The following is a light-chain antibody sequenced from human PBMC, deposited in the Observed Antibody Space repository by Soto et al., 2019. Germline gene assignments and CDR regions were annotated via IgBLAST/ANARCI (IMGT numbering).Light chain of an antibody. J-gene: IGLJ2*01. CDR2: RNN. CDR1: SSNIGSNY. V-gene: IGLV1-47*01. Sequence: QSVLTQPPSASGTPGQRVTISCSGSSSNIGSNYVYWYQQLPGTAPKLLIYRNNQQPSGVPDRFSGSKSGTSASLAISGLRSEDEADYYCAAWDDSLSVVFGGGTQLTVL. CDR3: AAWDDSLSVV.